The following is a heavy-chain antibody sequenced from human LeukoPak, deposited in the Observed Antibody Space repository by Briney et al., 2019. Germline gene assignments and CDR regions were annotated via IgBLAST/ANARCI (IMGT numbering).Heavy chain of an antibody. V-gene: IGHV3-23*01. CDR3: AKSNDYGDYGGGDY. CDR1: GFTFSSYA. CDR2: ISGSGGST. J-gene: IGHJ4*02. Sequence: PGGSLRLSCAASGFTFSSYAMSWVRQAPGKGLEWVSAISGSGGSTYYADSVKGRFTISGDNSKNTLYLQMNSLRAEDTAVYYCAKSNDYGDYGGGDYWGQGTLVTVSS. D-gene: IGHD4-17*01.